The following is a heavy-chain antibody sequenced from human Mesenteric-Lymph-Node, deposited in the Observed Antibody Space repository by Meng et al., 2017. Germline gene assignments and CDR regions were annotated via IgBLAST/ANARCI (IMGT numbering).Heavy chain of an antibody. CDR2: ISNSGRTT. CDR1: GFTFSSYE. Sequence: GESLKISCAAAGFTFSSYEMNWVRQAPGKGLEWVSHISNSGRTTYYTESVKGRFTISRDNAKKSLYLQMNSLRAEDTAVYFCAKHIGEPVINAACDFWGQGTMVTVSS. D-gene: IGHD1-26*01. CDR3: AKHIGEPVINAACDF. V-gene: IGHV3-48*03. J-gene: IGHJ3*01.